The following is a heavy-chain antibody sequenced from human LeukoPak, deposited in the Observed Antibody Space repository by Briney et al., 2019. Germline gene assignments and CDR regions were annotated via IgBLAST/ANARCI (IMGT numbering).Heavy chain of an antibody. D-gene: IGHD2-15*01. CDR2: IYYSGNT. Sequence: KPSESLSLTCTVSGASISSYYWSWIRQPPGKGLEWIGYIYYSGNTNYNTSLKSRVTISEDISQNHFSLKLSSVTAADTAVYYCVRVGGGSCDFDYWGQGTLVTVSS. CDR3: VRVGGGSCDFDY. CDR1: GASISSYY. J-gene: IGHJ4*02. V-gene: IGHV4-59*01.